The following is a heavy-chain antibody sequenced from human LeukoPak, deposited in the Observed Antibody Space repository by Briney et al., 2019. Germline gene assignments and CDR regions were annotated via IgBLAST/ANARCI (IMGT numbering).Heavy chain of an antibody. D-gene: IGHD3-10*01. J-gene: IGHJ5*02. CDR2: ISYDGSNK. CDR1: GFTFSSYA. Sequence: PGGSLRLSRAASGFTFSSYAMHWVRQAPGKGLEWVAVISYDGSNKYYADSVKGRFTISRDNSKNTLYLQMNSLRAEDTAVYYCARAGDGSGFTWFDPWGQGTLVTVSS. V-gene: IGHV3-30-3*01. CDR3: ARAGDGSGFTWFDP.